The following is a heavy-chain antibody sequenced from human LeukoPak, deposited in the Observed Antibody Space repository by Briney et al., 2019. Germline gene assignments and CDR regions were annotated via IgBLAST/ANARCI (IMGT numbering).Heavy chain of an antibody. CDR3: AGPKTGGGYCSGGSCQDAFDI. D-gene: IGHD2-15*01. CDR2: IYYSGST. CDR1: GGSISSSSYY. Sequence: SETLSLTCTVSGGSISSSSYYWGWIRQPPGKGLEWIGSIYYSGSTYYNPSLKSRVTISVDTSKNQFSLKLSSVTAADTAVYYCAGPKTGGGYCSGGSCQDAFDIWGQGTMVTVSS. J-gene: IGHJ3*02. V-gene: IGHV4-39*07.